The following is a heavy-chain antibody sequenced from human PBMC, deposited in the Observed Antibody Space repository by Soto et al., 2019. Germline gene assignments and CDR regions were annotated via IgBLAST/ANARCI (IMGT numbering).Heavy chain of an antibody. Sequence: GASVRVSCKASGGTFSSYAISWVRQAPGQGLEWMGGIIPIFGTANYAQKIQSRVTITADESTSKAYMELSSLRSEDTAVYYCAILTPKYCTNGVCLGYWGRGTLVTVSS. J-gene: IGHJ4*02. V-gene: IGHV1-69*13. D-gene: IGHD2-8*01. CDR2: IIPIFGTA. CDR1: GGTFSSYA. CDR3: AILTPKYCTNGVCLGY.